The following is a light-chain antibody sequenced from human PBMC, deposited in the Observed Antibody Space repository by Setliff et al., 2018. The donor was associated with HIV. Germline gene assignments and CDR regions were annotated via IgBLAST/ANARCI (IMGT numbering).Light chain of an antibody. CDR1: SSDVGRYNL. Sequence: QSVLTQPASVSGSPGHSVTISCTGTSSDVGRYNLVSWYQQHPGKAPKLMIYQASKRPSGVSSRFSGSKSGNTASLTISGLQAEDEADYYCCSNTGSNSYVFGTGTKVTVL. J-gene: IGLJ1*01. V-gene: IGLV2-23*01. CDR2: QAS. CDR3: CSNTGSNSYV.